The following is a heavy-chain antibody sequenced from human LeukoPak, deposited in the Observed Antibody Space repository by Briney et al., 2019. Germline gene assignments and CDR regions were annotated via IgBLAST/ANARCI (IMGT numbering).Heavy chain of an antibody. CDR1: GIPFSGYS. CDR3: ARVGGATAVTMYFEY. V-gene: IGHV3-48*02. Sequence: PGGPLTLSCVVSGIPFSGYSMVWVRQAPGKGLEWLSFMTTSGNTIFYAESVKDRFTISRDNAKKSLYLQMNSLRDEDTAVYYCARVGGATAVTMYFEYWGQGTLVTISS. CDR2: MTTSGNTI. J-gene: IGHJ4*02. D-gene: IGHD1-26*01.